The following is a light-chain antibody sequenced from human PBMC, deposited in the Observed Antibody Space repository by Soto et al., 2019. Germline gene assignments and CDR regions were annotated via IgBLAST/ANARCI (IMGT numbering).Light chain of an antibody. CDR2: DVS. CDR1: FSDINTYNF. V-gene: IGLV2-14*01. J-gene: IGLJ3*02. Sequence: QSALTQPASVSGSPGQSITISCTGTFSDINTYNFVSWFRQHPGKAPKLMIYDVSSRPSGVSDRFSGSKSGKTASLTISGLQAEDEADYYCCIHTGTSWVFGGGTKLTVL. CDR3: CIHTGTSWV.